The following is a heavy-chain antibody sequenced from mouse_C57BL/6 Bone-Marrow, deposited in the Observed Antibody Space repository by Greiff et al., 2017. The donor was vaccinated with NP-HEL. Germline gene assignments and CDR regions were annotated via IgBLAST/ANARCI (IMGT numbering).Heavy chain of an antibody. CDR3: ARSHYYGSSPRLDY. D-gene: IGHD1-1*01. Sequence: EVQLQESGPELVKPGASVKISCKASGYSFTGYYMNWVKQSPEKSLEWIGEINPSTGGTTYNQKFKAKATLTVDKSSSTAYMQLKSLTSEDSAVYYCARSHYYGSSPRLDYWGQGTTLTVSS. CDR1: GYSFTGYY. J-gene: IGHJ2*01. CDR2: INPSTGGT. V-gene: IGHV1-42*01.